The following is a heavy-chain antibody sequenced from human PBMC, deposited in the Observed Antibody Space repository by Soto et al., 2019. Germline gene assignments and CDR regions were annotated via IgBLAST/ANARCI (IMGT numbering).Heavy chain of an antibody. Sequence: SETLSLTCTVSGGSVSSVSYYWSWIRQPPGKGLEWIGYIYYSGSTNYNPSLKSRVTISVDTSKNQFSLKLSSVTAADTAVYYCARGRDNWNDVRNYYFDYWGQGTLVTVSS. D-gene: IGHD1-20*01. CDR3: ARGRDNWNDVRNYYFDY. V-gene: IGHV4-61*01. CDR2: IYYSGST. J-gene: IGHJ4*02. CDR1: GGSVSSVSYY.